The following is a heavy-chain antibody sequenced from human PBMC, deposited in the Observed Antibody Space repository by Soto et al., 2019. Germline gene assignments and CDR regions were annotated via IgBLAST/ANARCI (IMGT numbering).Heavy chain of an antibody. CDR1: GFMFKSYV. V-gene: IGHV3-30*19. CDR2: TSYDGNNK. J-gene: IGHJ4*01. CDR3: ARWRTTGGFDL. Sequence: QLQLVESGGGVVQPGTSLRLSCTASGFMFKSYVMHWVRQAPGKGLEWVALTSYDGNNKYYGDSVKGRFTVSRDNSKNTLRVQMDSLRHAEPALDNCARWRTTGGFDLWGHGTLVSVSS. D-gene: IGHD4-17*01.